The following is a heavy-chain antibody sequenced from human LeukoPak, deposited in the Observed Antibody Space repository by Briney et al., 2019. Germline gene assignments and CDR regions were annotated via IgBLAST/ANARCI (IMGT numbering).Heavy chain of an antibody. Sequence: GSLRLSCAASRFSFSAYPMGWVRRAPGRGLEWVSGISGSGVGTYYADSVKGRFTISRDNSKNMLYLQMNSLRAEDTAVYYCAKGVDNVVIVSALDYWGQGTLVTVSS. CDR2: ISGSGVGT. D-gene: IGHD2-15*01. CDR1: RFSFSAYP. J-gene: IGHJ4*02. CDR3: AKGVDNVVIVSALDY. V-gene: IGHV3-23*01.